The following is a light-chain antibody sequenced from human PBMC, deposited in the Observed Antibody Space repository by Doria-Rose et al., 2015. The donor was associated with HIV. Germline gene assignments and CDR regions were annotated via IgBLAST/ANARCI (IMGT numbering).Light chain of an antibody. J-gene: IGKJ1*01. Sequence: TQSPGTLSLSPGERATLSCRASQSFSSTYLAWYQQKPGQAPSLLIYDGSTRATGIPDRFSASWSGTDFTLTINRLEPEDFALYCCHQYGTSWTFGQGTKVEI. V-gene: IGKV3-20*01. CDR3: HQYGTSWT. CDR1: QSFSSTY. CDR2: DGS.